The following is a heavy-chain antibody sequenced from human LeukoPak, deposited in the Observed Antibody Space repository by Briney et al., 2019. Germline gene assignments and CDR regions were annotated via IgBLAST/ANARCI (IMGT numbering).Heavy chain of an antibody. CDR2: IGSSGSII. J-gene: IGHJ4*02. V-gene: IGHV3-48*03. CDR1: GFTFSSYD. CDR3: ARDVNGYFDY. Sequence: PGGSLRLSCAASGFTFSSYDMTWVRQAPGKGLEWVSYIGSSGSIIYYADSVKGRFTISRDNAKNSLYLQMISLRAEDTAVYYCARDVNGYFDYWGQGTLVTVSS.